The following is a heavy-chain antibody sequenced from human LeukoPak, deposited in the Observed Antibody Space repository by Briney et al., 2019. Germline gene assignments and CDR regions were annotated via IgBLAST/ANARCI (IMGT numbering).Heavy chain of an antibody. D-gene: IGHD6-13*01. CDR3: AKEKAAAGLFPFDY. J-gene: IGHJ4*02. V-gene: IGHV3-30*02. CDR1: GFTFSSYG. CDR2: IRYDGSNK. Sequence: GGSLRLSCAASGFTFSSYGMHWVRQAPGKGLEWVAFIRYDGSNKYYADSVKGRFTISRDNSKNTLYLQMNSLRAEDTAVYYCAKEKAAAGLFPFDYWGQGTLVTVSS.